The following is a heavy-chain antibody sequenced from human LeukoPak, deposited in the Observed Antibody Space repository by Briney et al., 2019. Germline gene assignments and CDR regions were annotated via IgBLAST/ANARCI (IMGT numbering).Heavy chain of an antibody. CDR3: ARVAPPLDDYIRGSFPYYFDY. CDR2: ISDDGYST. CDR1: RFIFDNYG. J-gene: IGHJ4*02. V-gene: IGHV3-23*01. D-gene: IGHD3-16*01. Sequence: GGSLRLSCAASRFIFDNYGMTWIRQAPGKGLEWVSGISDDGYSTYYADSVKGRFTISRDNSKNTLYLHMSSLRVEDTAVFYCARVAPPLDDYIRGSFPYYFDYWGQGTPVTVSS.